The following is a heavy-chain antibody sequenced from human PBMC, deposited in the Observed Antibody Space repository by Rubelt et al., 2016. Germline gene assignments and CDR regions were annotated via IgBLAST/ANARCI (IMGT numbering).Heavy chain of an antibody. D-gene: IGHD1-26*01. CDR2: IRSDGVGT. Sequence: EVQLVESGGGLVKPGGSLRLSCAASGFTFSSYAMSWVRQGPGKGPVWVSRIRSDGVGTTYADSVKGRFTISRDNAKNTLYLQMNSLTDEDTGVYYCVVSPPGYWGQGIPVTVSS. V-gene: IGHV3-74*02. CDR1: GFTFSSYA. CDR3: VVSPPGY. J-gene: IGHJ4*02.